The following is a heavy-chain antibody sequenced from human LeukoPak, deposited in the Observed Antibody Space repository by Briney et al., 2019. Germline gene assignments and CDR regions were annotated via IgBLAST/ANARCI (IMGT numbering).Heavy chain of an antibody. CDR2: IYYTGKT. CDR1: GDSVSNGNYY. Sequence: SETLSLTCTVSGDSVSNGNYYWSWLRQPPGKALEWIGYIYYTGKTYYNPSLEGRVTILVDTSRNHFSVKLSSVTAADTAVYYCARSQNYYGSGDYWGQGTLVTVSS. CDR3: ARSQNYYGSGDY. V-gene: IGHV4-61*03. J-gene: IGHJ4*02. D-gene: IGHD3-10*01.